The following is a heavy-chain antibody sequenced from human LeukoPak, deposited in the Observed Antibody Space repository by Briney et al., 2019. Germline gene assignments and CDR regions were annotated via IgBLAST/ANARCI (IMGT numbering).Heavy chain of an antibody. Sequence: PSETLSLTCIVSGGSISRYYWSWIRQPPGKGLGWIGHIYDSGSTNYNPSLKSRVIISIDTSMNQFSLKLSSVTAADTAVYYCAREGPSGIYPFDISGEGTMVTVSS. CDR1: GGSISRYY. J-gene: IGHJ3*02. V-gene: IGHV4-59*01. CDR2: IYDSGST. CDR3: AREGPSGIYPFDI. D-gene: IGHD1-26*01.